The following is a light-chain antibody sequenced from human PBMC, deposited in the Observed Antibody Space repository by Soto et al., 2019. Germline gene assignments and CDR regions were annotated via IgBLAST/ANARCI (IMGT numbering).Light chain of an antibody. J-gene: IGLJ1*01. V-gene: IGLV2-14*01. CDR3: SSYTSSSTLYV. Sequence: QSALTQPASVSGSPGQSITISCTGTSSDVGGYNYVSWYQQHPGKAPKLMIYDVSNRPSGVSNRFSGSKSGNTASLTISGHQAENEADYYCSSYTSSSTLYVFATG. CDR1: SSDVGGYNY. CDR2: DVS.